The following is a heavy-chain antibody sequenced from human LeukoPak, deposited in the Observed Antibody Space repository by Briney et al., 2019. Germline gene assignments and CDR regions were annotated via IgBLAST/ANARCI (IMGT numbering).Heavy chain of an antibody. CDR3: AITYGDYQGYMDV. V-gene: IGHV4-59*02. CDR1: GDSVNGYY. D-gene: IGHD4-17*01. J-gene: IGHJ6*03. Sequence: RPSETLSLTCTVSGDSVNGYYWSWIRQPPGKGLEWVGYIYYNGHTNYSPSLESRTTMSIDPSRNQFSLKVRSVTAADTAVYYCAITYGDYQGYMDVWGKGTTVTVSS. CDR2: IYYNGHT.